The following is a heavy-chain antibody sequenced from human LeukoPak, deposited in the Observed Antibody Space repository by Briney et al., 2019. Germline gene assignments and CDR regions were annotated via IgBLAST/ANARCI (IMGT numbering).Heavy chain of an antibody. CDR1: GFTFSDYY. CDR3: ARTVGAHNAFDI. V-gene: IGHV3-11*01. CDR2: ISRSSSTI. D-gene: IGHD1-26*01. J-gene: IGHJ3*02. Sequence: GGSLRLSCAASGFTFSDYYVSWIRQAPGKGLEWVSHISRSSSTIYYADSVKGRFTISRDNAKNSLYLQMNSLRAEDTAVYYCARTVGAHNAFDIWGQGTMVTVSS.